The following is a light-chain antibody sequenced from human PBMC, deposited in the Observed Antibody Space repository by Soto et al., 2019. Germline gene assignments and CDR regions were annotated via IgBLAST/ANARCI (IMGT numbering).Light chain of an antibody. J-gene: IGLJ3*02. CDR2: DVT. CDR3: CSYAGSYTWV. V-gene: IGLV2-11*01. CDR1: SSDVGGYNF. Sequence: QSALTQPRSVSGSPGQSVTISCTGTSSDVGGYNFVSWYQHLPAKAPKLMIYDVTKRPSGVPDRFSGSKSGNTASLTISGLQAEDEADYYCCSYAGSYTWVFGGGTKVTVL.